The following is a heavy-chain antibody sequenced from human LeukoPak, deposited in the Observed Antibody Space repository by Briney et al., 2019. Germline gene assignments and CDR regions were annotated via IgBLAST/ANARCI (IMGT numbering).Heavy chain of an antibody. D-gene: IGHD3-16*01. Sequence: GGSLRLSCAASRFSFSSYAMAWVRQAQGKGLEWVSSISASGSRTYYADSVKGRFTISRDNSKKMIYLQMHSLRVEDTAVYYCAKGKVNHDGAFDIWGLGTMVIVS. V-gene: IGHV3-23*01. CDR1: RFSFSSYA. CDR3: AKGKVNHDGAFDI. CDR2: ISASGSRT. J-gene: IGHJ3*02.